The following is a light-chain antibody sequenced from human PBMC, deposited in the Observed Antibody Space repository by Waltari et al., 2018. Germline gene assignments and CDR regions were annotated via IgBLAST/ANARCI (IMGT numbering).Light chain of an antibody. V-gene: IGLV2-14*01. CDR2: GVT. CDR3: QSYTSRYNYV. J-gene: IGLJ1*01. CDR1: STDIGYYNF. Sequence: QSALTQPVSVSGSPGQSISISCTGTSTDIGYYNFVSWYQQYPGRAPKLLIYGVTNRPSGVSNRFSGSKSGSTASLSISGLQAEDEADYYCQSYTSRYNYVFGTGTKVTVL.